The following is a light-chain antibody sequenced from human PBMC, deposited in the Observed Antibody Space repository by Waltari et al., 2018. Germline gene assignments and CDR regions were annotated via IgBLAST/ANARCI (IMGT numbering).Light chain of an antibody. CDR3: CSYTGNSASE. CDR1: SNDVGHYKL. CDR2: KVN. Sequence: QSALTQPASVSGSPGQSIPISCAGTSNDVGHYKLFSWYQQQPGKVPKLILYKVNKRPSGVSNRFSGSKSANTASLTISGLQAEDEADYYCCSYTGNSASEFGGWTKLIVL. J-gene: IGLJ3*02. V-gene: IGLV2-23*02.